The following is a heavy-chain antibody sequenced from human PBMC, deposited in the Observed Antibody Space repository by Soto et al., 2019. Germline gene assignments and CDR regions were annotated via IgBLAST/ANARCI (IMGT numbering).Heavy chain of an antibody. V-gene: IGHV4-38-2*02. Sequence: ASETLSLTCAFSCYSIISGYYWGWIRQPPGKGLEWIGSIYHSGSTYYNPSLKSRVTISVDTSKNQFSLKLSSVTAADTAVYYCARDLPDCSTSCYTKYNWFDPWGQGTLVTVSS. CDR1: CYSIISGYY. CDR3: ARDLPDCSTSCYTKYNWFDP. J-gene: IGHJ5*02. CDR2: IYHSGST. D-gene: IGHD2-2*02.